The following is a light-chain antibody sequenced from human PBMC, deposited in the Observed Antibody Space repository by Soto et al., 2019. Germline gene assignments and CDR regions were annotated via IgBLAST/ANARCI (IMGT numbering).Light chain of an antibody. CDR1: QSVSSSY. CDR3: QHYGSSPFT. J-gene: IGKJ3*01. CDR2: GAS. Sequence: ELVLTQSPGTLSLSPGERATLYCRASQSVSSSYLAWYQQKPGQAPRLLIYGASSRATGIPDRFSGSGSGTDFTLTISRLEPEDFAVYYCQHYGSSPFTFGPGTKVYIK. V-gene: IGKV3-20*01.